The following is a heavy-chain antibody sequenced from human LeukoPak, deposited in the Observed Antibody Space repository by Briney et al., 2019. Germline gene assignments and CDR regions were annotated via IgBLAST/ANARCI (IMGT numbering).Heavy chain of an antibody. D-gene: IGHD3-16*01. Sequence: GGSLRLSCAASGFTCSSYAMHWVRQAPGKGLEWVAVISYDGSNKYYADSVKGRFTISRDNSKNTLYLQMNSLRAEDTAVYYCASDLGATRYFDYWGQGTLVTVSS. V-gene: IGHV3-30*04. J-gene: IGHJ4*02. CDR1: GFTCSSYA. CDR3: ASDLGATRYFDY. CDR2: ISYDGSNK.